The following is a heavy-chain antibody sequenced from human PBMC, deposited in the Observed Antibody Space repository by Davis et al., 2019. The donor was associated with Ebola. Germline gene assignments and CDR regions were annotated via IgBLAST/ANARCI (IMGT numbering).Heavy chain of an antibody. CDR2: IYYSGST. V-gene: IGHV4-39*02. CDR1: GGSISSSSYY. D-gene: IGHD3-22*01. CDR3: ARERGHYYDSSYYYYGMDV. J-gene: IGHJ6*02. Sequence: SETLSLTCTVSGGSISSSSYYWGWIRQPPGKGLEWIGSIYYSGSTYYNPSLKSRVTISVDTSKNQFSLKLSSVTAADTAFYYCARERGHYYDSSYYYYGMDVWGQGTTVTVSS.